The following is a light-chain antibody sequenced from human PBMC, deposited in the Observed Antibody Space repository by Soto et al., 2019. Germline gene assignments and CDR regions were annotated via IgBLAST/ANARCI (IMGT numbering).Light chain of an antibody. CDR3: QQTYTTPRS. V-gene: IGKV1-39*01. J-gene: IGKJ4*01. Sequence: DIQMTQSPSSLSASVGDRVTITCRASQIINRYLNWYLQKPGRAPQLLIYAASTLQSEVPPRFRGSGSGTDFTLTISSMQPEDFASYYCQQTYTTPRSFGGGTNVDIK. CDR1: QIINRY. CDR2: AAS.